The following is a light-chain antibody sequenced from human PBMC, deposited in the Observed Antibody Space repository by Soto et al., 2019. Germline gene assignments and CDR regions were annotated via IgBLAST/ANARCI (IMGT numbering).Light chain of an antibody. Sequence: EIVLTQSPGTLSLSPGARATLSCRARQSVSSSYLAWYQQKPGQAPRLLIYAASSRATGIPDRFSGSGSGTDFTLTISRLEPEDFAVYYCQQYGNSPQTFGQGTKVEIK. CDR1: QSVSSSY. V-gene: IGKV3-20*01. CDR3: QQYGNSPQT. J-gene: IGKJ1*01. CDR2: AAS.